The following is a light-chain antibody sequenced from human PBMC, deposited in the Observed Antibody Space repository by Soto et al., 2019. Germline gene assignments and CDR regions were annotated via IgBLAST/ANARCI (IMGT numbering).Light chain of an antibody. CDR3: QQLINYPIT. CDR1: QGISSY. Sequence: DIQLTQSPSFLSASVGDRVTITCRASQGISSYLTWYQQKPGKAPKLLIYAASTLQSGVPSRFSGSGSGTEFTLTISSLQPEDFATYYCQQLINYPITFGQGTRLEMK. V-gene: IGKV1-9*01. CDR2: AAS. J-gene: IGKJ5*01.